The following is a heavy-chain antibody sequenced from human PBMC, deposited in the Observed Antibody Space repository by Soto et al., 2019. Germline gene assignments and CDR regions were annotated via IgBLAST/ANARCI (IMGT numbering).Heavy chain of an antibody. Sequence: GGSLRLSCAASGFTFSTYTMSWVRRAPGKGLEWVSAISGSGASPSYADSVQGRFTISRDNPKRTLYLQMNNLRAEDTAVYYCAIARCSTTNCYVPYYWGQGTLVTVSS. J-gene: IGHJ4*02. D-gene: IGHD2-2*01. CDR2: ISGSGASP. V-gene: IGHV3-23*01. CDR1: GFTFSTYT. CDR3: AIARCSTTNCYVPYY.